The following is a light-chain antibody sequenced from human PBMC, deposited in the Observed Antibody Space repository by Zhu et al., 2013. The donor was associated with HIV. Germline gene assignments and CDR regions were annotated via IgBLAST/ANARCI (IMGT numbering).Light chain of an antibody. Sequence: DIQMTQSPSTLSASVGDRVTITCRANQSITNFLAWYQQKPGKAPKLLIYRASGLQGGIPSRFSGSGSGTVFTLTIRSLQPDDFATYFCQQSYSSPTFGQGTRLEIE. CDR3: QQSYSSPT. CDR1: QSITNF. CDR2: RAS. V-gene: IGKV1-5*03. J-gene: IGKJ5*01.